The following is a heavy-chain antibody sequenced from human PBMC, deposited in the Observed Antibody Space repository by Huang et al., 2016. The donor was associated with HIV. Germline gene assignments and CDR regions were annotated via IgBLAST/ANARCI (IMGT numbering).Heavy chain of an antibody. CDR2: VYDSGTT. J-gene: IGHJ5*02. D-gene: IGHD6-19*01. Sequence: QVRLQESGPGLVKPSETLSLSCTVSGDSVSSHYWGWSRHPPGKGLEWMGTVYDSGTTKYNPRLKSRITISVDTSKNGFSLNITSVSAADTAMYFCVRDQGRLAVGGIDNWFDPWGQGALVTVSS. CDR3: VRDQGRLAVGGIDNWFDP. V-gene: IGHV4-59*02. CDR1: GDSVSSHY.